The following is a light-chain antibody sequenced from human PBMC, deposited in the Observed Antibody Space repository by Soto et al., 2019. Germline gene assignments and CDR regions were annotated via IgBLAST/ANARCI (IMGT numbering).Light chain of an antibody. CDR2: GAS. Sequence: EIVLTQSPGTLSLSPGERATLSCRASQSVSNNFLAWYQQKPGQAPKLLIYGASSGATGIPDRFSGSGSGTDFTLTTSRLEPEDFAVYYCQQYGSSPRTFGQGTKVDIK. V-gene: IGKV3-20*01. J-gene: IGKJ1*01. CDR1: QSVSNNF. CDR3: QQYGSSPRT.